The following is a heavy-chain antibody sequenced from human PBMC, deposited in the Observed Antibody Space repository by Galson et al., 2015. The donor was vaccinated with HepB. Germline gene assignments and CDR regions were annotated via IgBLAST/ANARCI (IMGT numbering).Heavy chain of an antibody. D-gene: IGHD2-21*02. Sequence: PGKGLEWVGIIYPGDSDTRYSPSFQGQVTISADKSISTAYLQWSSLKASDTAMYYCARGPHIVVVTAIDYFDYWGQGTLVTVSS. V-gene: IGHV5-51*01. J-gene: IGHJ4*02. CDR2: IYPGDSDT. CDR3: ARGPHIVVVTAIDYFDY.